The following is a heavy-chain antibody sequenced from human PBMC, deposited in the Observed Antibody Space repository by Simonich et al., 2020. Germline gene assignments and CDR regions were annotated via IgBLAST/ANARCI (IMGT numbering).Heavy chain of an antibody. CDR2: INPNKGGT. J-gene: IGHJ6*03. D-gene: IGHD1-26*01. CDR1: GYTFTGYY. Sequence: QVQLVQSGAEVKKPGASVKVSCKASGYTFTGYYMHWVRQAPGQGLEWRGWINPNKGGTNYARKFQGRVTMTRDTSISTAYMELSRLRSDDTAVYYCARDLRGSYYYYYYMDVWGKGTTVTVSS. V-gene: IGHV1-2*02. CDR3: ARDLRGSYYYYYYMDV.